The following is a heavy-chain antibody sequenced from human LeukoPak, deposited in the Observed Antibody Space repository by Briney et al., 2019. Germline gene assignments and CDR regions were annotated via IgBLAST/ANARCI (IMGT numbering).Heavy chain of an antibody. CDR2: IYYSGST. V-gene: IGHV4-39*01. CDR3: ARPSTAGSMDV. D-gene: IGHD4-17*01. J-gene: IGHJ6*02. Sequence: PSETLSLTCTVSGGSISSSSYNWGWIRQPPGKGLEWIGSIYYSGSTYYNPSLKSRVTISVDTSKIQFSLKLSSVTAAYTSVYDCARPSTAGSMDVWGQGTTVTVSS. CDR1: GGSISSSSYN.